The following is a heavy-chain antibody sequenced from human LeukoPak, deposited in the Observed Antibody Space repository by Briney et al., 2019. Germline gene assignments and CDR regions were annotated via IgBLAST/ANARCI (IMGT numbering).Heavy chain of an antibody. J-gene: IGHJ4*02. CDR3: ARGYSYGYFDY. CDR1: GFTFSSYW. V-gene: IGHV3-74*01. D-gene: IGHD5-18*01. Sequence: GSLRLSCAASGFTFSSYWMHWVRQAPGKGLVWVSRINSDGSSTSYADSVKGRFTISRDNAKNSLYLQMNSLRAEDTAVYYCARGYSYGYFDYWGQGTLVTVSS. CDR2: INSDGSST.